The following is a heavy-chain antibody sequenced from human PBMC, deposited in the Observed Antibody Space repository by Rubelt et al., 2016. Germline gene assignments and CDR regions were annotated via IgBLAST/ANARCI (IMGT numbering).Heavy chain of an antibody. D-gene: IGHD3-3*01. V-gene: IGHV4-59*01. Sequence: QVQLQESGPGLVKPAETLSLTCTVSGGSISSNYWIWVRQPPGKGLEWIGYMSNSGSTNYNPSLKSRVTISVDTSKNQFSLKVSSGTAADTAVYYCARGRGSRNFWSGTPPAFDYWGQGTLVTVSS. CDR1: GGSISSNY. CDR2: MSNSGST. CDR3: ARGRGSRNFWSGTPPAFDY. J-gene: IGHJ4*02.